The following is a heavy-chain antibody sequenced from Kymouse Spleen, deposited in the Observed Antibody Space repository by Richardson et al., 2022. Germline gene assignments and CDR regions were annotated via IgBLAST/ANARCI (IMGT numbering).Heavy chain of an antibody. D-gene: IGHD3-9*01. CDR3: ARAYYDILTGYCYFDY. V-gene: IGHV3-13*01. CDR2: IGTAGDT. Sequence: EVQLVESGGGLVQPGGSLRLSCAASGFTFSSYDMHWVRQATGKGLEWVSAIGTAGDTYYPGSVKGRFTISRENAKNSLYLQMNSLRAGDTAVYYCARAYYDILTGYCYFDYWGQGTLVTVSS. CDR1: GFTFSSYD. J-gene: IGHJ4*02.